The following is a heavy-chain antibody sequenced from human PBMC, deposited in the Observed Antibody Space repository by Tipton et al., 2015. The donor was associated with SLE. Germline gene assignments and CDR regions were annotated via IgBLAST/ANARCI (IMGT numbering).Heavy chain of an antibody. V-gene: IGHV3-33*08. Sequence: RSLRLSCAASGFTFSSYGMHWVRQAPGKGLEWVAVIWYDGSNKYYADSVKGRFTISRDNSKNTLYLQMNSLRAEDTAVYYCSGGTYYYGMDVWGQGTTVTVSS. CDR3: SGGTYYYGMDV. CDR1: GFTFSSYG. D-gene: IGHD2-15*01. CDR2: IWYDGSNK. J-gene: IGHJ6*02.